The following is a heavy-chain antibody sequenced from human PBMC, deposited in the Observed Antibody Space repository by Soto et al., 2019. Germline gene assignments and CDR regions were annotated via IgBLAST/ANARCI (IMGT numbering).Heavy chain of an antibody. J-gene: IGHJ1*01. CDR3: ARDEGEGWLQLKGHFQH. V-gene: IGHV1-18*01. Sequence: QVQLVQSGAEVKKPGASVKVSCKASGYTFTSYGISWVRQAPGQGLEWMGWISAYNGNTNYAQKLQGRVTMTTDTSTSTAYKELRSLRSDDTDVYYCARDEGEGWLQLKGHFQHWGQGTLVTVSS. CDR1: GYTFTSYG. CDR2: ISAYNGNT. D-gene: IGHD5-12*01.